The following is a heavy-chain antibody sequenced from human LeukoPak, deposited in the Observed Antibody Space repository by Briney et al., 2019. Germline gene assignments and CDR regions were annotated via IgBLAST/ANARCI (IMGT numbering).Heavy chain of an antibody. CDR1: GGSFSGYY. CDR3: ARLTYSGYDFDY. Sequence: SETLSLTCAVYGGSFSGYYWSWIRQPPGKGLEWIGEINHSGSTNYNPSLKSQVTISVDTSKNQFSLKLSSVTAADTAVYYCARLTYSGYDFDYWGQGTLVTVSS. J-gene: IGHJ4*02. V-gene: IGHV4-34*01. D-gene: IGHD5-12*01. CDR2: INHSGST.